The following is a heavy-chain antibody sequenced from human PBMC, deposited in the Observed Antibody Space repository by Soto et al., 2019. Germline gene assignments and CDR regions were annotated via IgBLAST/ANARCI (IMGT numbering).Heavy chain of an antibody. CDR1: GYTFTIYC. J-gene: IGHJ4*02. CDR2: ISAYNGNT. D-gene: IGHD5-18*01. CDR3: ASTHTAMVLPFDD. V-gene: IGHV1-18*01. Sequence: ASVKVSCKASGYTFTIYCISWVRQAPGQGLEWMGWISAYNGNTNYAQKLQGRVTMTTDTSTSTAYMELRSLRSDDTAVYYCASTHTAMVLPFDDWGQGTLVTVSS.